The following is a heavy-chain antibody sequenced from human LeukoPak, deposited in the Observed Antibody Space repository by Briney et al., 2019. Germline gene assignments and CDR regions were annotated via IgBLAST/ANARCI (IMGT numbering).Heavy chain of an antibody. CDR3: ARGGYPRSLYYYYGMDV. CDR1: GYTFTGYY. Sequence: ASVKVSCKASGYTFTGYYMHWVRQAPGQGLEWMGWINPNSGGTNYAQKFQGRVTTTRDTSISTAYMELSRLRSDDTAVYYCARGGYPRSLYYYYGMDVWGQGTTVTVSS. CDR2: INPNSGGT. D-gene: IGHD5-12*01. J-gene: IGHJ6*02. V-gene: IGHV1-2*02.